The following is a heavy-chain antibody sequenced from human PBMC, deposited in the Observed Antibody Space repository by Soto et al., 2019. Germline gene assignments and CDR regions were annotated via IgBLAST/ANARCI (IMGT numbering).Heavy chain of an antibody. Sequence: ASVKVSCKASGGTFSSYAINWVRQATGQGLEWMGWMNPNSGNTGYAQKFQGRVTMTRNTSISTAYMELSSLRSEDTAVYYCARVGWQQLVLVDYWGQGTLVTVSS. CDR2: MNPNSGNT. CDR3: ARVGWQQLVLVDY. V-gene: IGHV1-8*02. CDR1: GGTFSSYA. J-gene: IGHJ4*02. D-gene: IGHD6-13*01.